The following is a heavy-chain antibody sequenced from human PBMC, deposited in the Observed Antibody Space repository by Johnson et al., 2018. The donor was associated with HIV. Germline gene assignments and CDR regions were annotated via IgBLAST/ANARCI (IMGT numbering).Heavy chain of an antibody. D-gene: IGHD5-24*01. J-gene: IGHJ3*02. CDR2: ISSSGSTI. CDR1: GFTFDDYA. V-gene: IGHV3-9*01. Sequence: EVQLVESGGGLVQPGRSLRLSCAASGFTFDDYAMHWVRQAPGKGLEWVSGISSSGSTIYYADSVKGRFTISRDNSKNTLYLQMNSLRAEGTAVYYCAQLRMATTAFDIWGQGTMVTVSS. CDR3: AQLRMATTAFDI.